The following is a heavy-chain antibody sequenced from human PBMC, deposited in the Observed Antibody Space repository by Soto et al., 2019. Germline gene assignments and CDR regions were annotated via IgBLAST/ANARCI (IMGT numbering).Heavy chain of an antibody. J-gene: IGHJ4*02. Sequence: ASVKVSCKASGYTFTSYGISWVRQAPGQGLEWMGWISAYNGNTSYAQKLQGRVTMTTDTSTGTAYMEVRSLRSDDTAVYYCGGLIAGSQSLEIWGQGIRVTVSS. CDR2: ISAYNGNT. V-gene: IGHV1-18*01. CDR1: GYTFTSYG. D-gene: IGHD2-15*01. CDR3: GGLIAGSQSLEI.